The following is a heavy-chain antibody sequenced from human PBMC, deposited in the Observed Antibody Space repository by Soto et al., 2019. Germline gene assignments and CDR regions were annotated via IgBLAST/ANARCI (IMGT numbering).Heavy chain of an antibody. J-gene: IGHJ6*03. Sequence: GVSVKVRWKAPGYRLACKYLHWVRQSPGKGLEWMGIINPSGGSTSYAQKLQGRVTMTTDTSTSTAYMELRSLRSDDTAVYYCARGGSTVAYYYYYYMDVWGKGTTVTVSS. V-gene: IGHV1-46*01. D-gene: IGHD2-2*01. CDR1: GYRLACKY. CDR2: INPSGGST. CDR3: ARGGSTVAYYYYYYMDV.